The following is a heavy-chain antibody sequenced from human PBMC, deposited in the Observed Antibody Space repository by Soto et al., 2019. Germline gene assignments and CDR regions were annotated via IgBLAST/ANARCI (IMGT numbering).Heavy chain of an antibody. CDR3: ATISKDGMDV. CDR2: ISGSGGST. J-gene: IGHJ6*02. D-gene: IGHD4-4*01. V-gene: IGHV3-23*01. CDR1: GFTFSSYA. Sequence: GGSLRLSCAASGFTFSSYAMSWVRQAPGKGLEWVSAISGSGGSTYHADSVKGRFTISRDNSKNTLYLQMNSLRAEDTAVYYSATISKDGMDVWGQGTTVTVSS.